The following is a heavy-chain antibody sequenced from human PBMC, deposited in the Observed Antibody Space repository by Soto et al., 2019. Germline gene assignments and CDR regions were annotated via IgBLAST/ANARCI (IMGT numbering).Heavy chain of an antibody. CDR2: IYESGYT. D-gene: IGHD5-18*01. J-gene: IGHJ5*02. CDR1: GASVSTGAYY. CDR3: VRALRPTAMVYPSFDP. Sequence: SETLSLTCTVSGASVSTGAYYWGWVRQRPGKGLEWVGYIYESGYTYYNTSLKSRLTISLDRSNNQFSLGLTSVTATDTAVYYCVRALRPTAMVYPSFDPWGQGTLVTVSS. V-gene: IGHV4-31*03.